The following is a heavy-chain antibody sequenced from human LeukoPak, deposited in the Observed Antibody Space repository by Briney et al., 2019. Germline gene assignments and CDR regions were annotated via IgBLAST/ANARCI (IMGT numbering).Heavy chain of an antibody. CDR3: ARDSNPFSGFDY. CDR1: GGSISSGDYY. Sequence: SQTLSLTCTVSGGSISSGDYYWSWIRQPPGKGLEWIGRIYTSGSTNYNPSLKSRVTISVDTSKNQFSLKLSSVTAADTAVYYCARDSNPFSGFDYWGQGTLVTVSS. CDR2: IYTSGST. J-gene: IGHJ4*02. V-gene: IGHV4-61*02.